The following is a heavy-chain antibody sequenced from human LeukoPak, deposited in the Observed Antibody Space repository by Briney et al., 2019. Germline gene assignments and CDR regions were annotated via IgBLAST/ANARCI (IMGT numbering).Heavy chain of an antibody. D-gene: IGHD3-3*01. CDR3: ARVGYYDFWSGYYSSGDEYFDY. V-gene: IGHV3-74*01. Sequence: GGPLRLSCAASGFTFSSYWMHWVRQAPGKGLVWVSRINSDGSSTSYADSVKGRFTISRDNAKNTLYLQMNSLRAEDTAVYYCARVGYYDFWSGYYSSGDEYFDYWGQGTLVTVSS. CDR1: GFTFSSYW. J-gene: IGHJ4*02. CDR2: INSDGSST.